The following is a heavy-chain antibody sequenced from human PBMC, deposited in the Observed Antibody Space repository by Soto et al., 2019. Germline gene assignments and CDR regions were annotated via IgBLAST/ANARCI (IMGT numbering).Heavy chain of an antibody. V-gene: IGHV4-59*01. J-gene: IGHJ5*02. CDR1: GGSISSYY. Sequence: SETLSLTCTVSGGSISSYYWSWIRQPPGKGLEWIGYIYYSGSTNYNPSLKSRVTISVDTSKNQFSLKLSSVTAADTAVYYCARGDYAVPFDPWGQGTLVTVSS. CDR3: ARGDYAVPFDP. D-gene: IGHD4-17*01. CDR2: IYYSGST.